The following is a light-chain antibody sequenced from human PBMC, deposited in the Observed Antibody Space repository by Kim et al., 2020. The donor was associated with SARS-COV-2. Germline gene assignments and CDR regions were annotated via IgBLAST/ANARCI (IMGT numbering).Light chain of an antibody. Sequence: DIQMTQSPSSLSASVGDRVTITCRASQSISSYLNWYQQKPGKAPKLQIYAASSLQSGVPSRFSGSGSGTDFTLTISSLQPEDFATYYCQQSYSTPATFGQGTRLEIK. V-gene: IGKV1-39*01. CDR2: AAS. CDR1: QSISSY. CDR3: QQSYSTPAT. J-gene: IGKJ5*01.